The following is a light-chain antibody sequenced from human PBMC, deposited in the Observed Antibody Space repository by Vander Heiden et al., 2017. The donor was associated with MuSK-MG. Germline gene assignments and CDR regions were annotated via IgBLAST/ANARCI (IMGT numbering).Light chain of an antibody. J-gene: IGKJ2*01. CDR2: GAT. CDR3: RQCESKAYT. V-gene: IGKV1-39*01. CDR1: QTVSSY. Sequence: DIQMTQSPSSLSASVGDRVTIPCRASQTVSSYLNWYQQKPGKVPKLLIYGATSLQGGVPSRFSGSGSGTDFTLTISRLQPEDFATYYCRQCESKAYTFGQGTKLEIK.